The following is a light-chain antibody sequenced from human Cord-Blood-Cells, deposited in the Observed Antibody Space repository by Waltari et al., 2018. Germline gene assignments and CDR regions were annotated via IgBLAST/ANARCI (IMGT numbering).Light chain of an antibody. J-gene: IGLJ1*01. CDR3: CSYAGSSTYV. CDR1: SSDVGSYNL. CDR2: EVS. Sequence: QSALTQPASVSGSPGQSITISCTGTSSDVGSYNLVSWYQQHPGKAPKLMIYEVSKRPSGVSNRFSGSMSGNTASLTISGLQAEDEADYYCCSYAGSSTYVFGTGTKVTVL. V-gene: IGLV2-23*02.